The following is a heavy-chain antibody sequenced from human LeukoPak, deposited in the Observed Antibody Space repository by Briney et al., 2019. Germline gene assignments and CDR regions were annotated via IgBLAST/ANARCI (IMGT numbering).Heavy chain of an antibody. D-gene: IGHD1-26*01. CDR2: IIPIFGTA. CDR3: GAAGATENAFDY. Sequence: SVKVSCKASGYTFTGYYMHWVRQAPGQGLEWMGGIIPIFGTANYAQKFQGRVTITTDESTSTAYMELSSLRSEDTAVYYCGAAGATENAFDYWGQGTLVTVSS. CDR1: GYTFTGYY. V-gene: IGHV1-69*05. J-gene: IGHJ4*02.